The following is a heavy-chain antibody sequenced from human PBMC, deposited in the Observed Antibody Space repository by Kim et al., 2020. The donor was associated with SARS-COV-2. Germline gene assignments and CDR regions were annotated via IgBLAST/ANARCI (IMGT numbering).Heavy chain of an antibody. CDR3: ARGPPIGGGDCYSH. D-gene: IGHD2-21*02. Sequence: NTRPHRRVTISIDTSKNQFSLKLSSVTAADTAVYYCARGPPIGGGDCYSHWGQGTLVTVSS. V-gene: IGHV4-30-2*05. J-gene: IGHJ4*02.